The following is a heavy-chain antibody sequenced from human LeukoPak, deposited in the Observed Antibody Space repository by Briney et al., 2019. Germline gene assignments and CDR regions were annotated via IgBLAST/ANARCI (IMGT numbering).Heavy chain of an antibody. J-gene: IGHJ3*02. CDR2: IYPGDSDT. Sequence: GESLKISCKGSGYSFTSYWIGWVRQMPGKGLEWMGIIYPGDSDTRYSPSFQGQVTISADKSISTAYLQWSSLKASDTAMYYCARSIVVPAAGFAFDIWGQGTMVTVSS. V-gene: IGHV5-51*01. CDR3: ARSIVVPAAGFAFDI. CDR1: GYSFTSYW. D-gene: IGHD2-2*01.